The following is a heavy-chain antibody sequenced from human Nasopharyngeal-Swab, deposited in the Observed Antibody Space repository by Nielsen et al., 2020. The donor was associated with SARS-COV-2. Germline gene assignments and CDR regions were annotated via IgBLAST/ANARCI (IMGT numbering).Heavy chain of an antibody. CDR2: ISSSSSYI. V-gene: IGHV3-21*01. Sequence: GGSLRLSCVASGFTFSNYAMSWVRQAPGKGLEWVSSISSSSSYIYYADSVKGRFTISRDNAKNSLYLQMNSLRAEDTAVYYCARDGGEHYMDVWGKGTTVTVSS. J-gene: IGHJ6*03. CDR3: ARDGGEHYMDV. D-gene: IGHD1-26*01. CDR1: GFTFSNYA.